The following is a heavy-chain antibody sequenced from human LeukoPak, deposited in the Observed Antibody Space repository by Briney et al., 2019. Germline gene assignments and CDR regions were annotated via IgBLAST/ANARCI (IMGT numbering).Heavy chain of an antibody. CDR3: ARDGNYYDSSGYSYVYFDY. Sequence: GGSLRLSCAACGFTFSSYEMNWVRQAPGKGLEWVSYISSSSGPIYYADSVKGRFTISRDNAKNSLYLQMNSLRAEDTAVYYCARDGNYYDSSGYSYVYFDYWGQGTLVTVSS. CDR2: ISSSSGPI. CDR1: GFTFSSYE. V-gene: IGHV3-48*03. J-gene: IGHJ4*02. D-gene: IGHD3-22*01.